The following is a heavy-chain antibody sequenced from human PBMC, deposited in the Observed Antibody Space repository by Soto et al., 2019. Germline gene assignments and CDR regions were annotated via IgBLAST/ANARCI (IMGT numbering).Heavy chain of an antibody. J-gene: IGHJ6*02. CDR3: ARGGSSSDNGMDV. CDR2: ISSRSYTI. D-gene: IGHD6-6*01. V-gene: IGHV3-48*02. Sequence: EVQLVESGGGLVQPGGSLRLSCAASGFSFSTYSMNWVRQAPGKGLERVSYISSRSYTIYYVDSVKGRFTISIDNAKNSLYLQMNRLRDEDTAVYYCARGGSSSDNGMDVWGQGTTVTVSS. CDR1: GFSFSTYS.